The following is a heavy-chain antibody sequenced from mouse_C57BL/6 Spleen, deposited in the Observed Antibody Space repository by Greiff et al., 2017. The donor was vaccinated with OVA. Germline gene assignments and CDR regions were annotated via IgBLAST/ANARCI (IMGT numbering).Heavy chain of an antibody. CDR2: IRLKSDNYAT. V-gene: IGHV6-3*01. Sequence: EVKLVESGGGLVQPGGSMKLSCVASGFTFSNYWMNWVRQSPEKGLEWVAQIRLKSDNYATHYAESVKGRFTISRDDSKSSVYLQMNNLRAEDTGIYYCTVLTTVVATPLDYWGQGTTLTVSS. CDR1: GFTFSNYW. D-gene: IGHD1-1*01. CDR3: TVLTTVVATPLDY. J-gene: IGHJ2*01.